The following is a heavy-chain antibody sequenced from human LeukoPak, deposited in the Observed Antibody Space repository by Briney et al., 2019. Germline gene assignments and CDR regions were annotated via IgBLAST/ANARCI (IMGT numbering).Heavy chain of an antibody. CDR1: EFSVGSNY. CDR2: IYSGGST. CDR3: ARILDSAWGELGY. J-gene: IGHJ4*02. Sequence: GGSLRLSCAASEFSVGSNYMTWVRQAPGKGLEWVSLIYSGGSTYYADSVKGRFTISRDNSKNTLYLQMNSLRAEDTAVYYCARILDSAWGELGYWGQGTLVTVSS. D-gene: IGHD6-19*01. V-gene: IGHV3-66*01.